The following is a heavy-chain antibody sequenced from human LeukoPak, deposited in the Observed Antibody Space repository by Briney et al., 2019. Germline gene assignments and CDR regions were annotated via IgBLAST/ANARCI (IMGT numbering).Heavy chain of an antibody. CDR2: IYYSGST. V-gene: IGHV4-59*01. CDR1: GGSISSYY. D-gene: IGHD2-15*01. CDR3: ARERMGYCSGGSCRHNWFDP. Sequence: SETLSLTCTASGGSISSYYWSWIRQPPGKGLEWIGYIYYSGSTNYNPSLKSRVTISVDTSKNQFSLKLSSVTAADTAVYYCARERMGYCSGGSCRHNWFDPWGQGTLVTVSS. J-gene: IGHJ5*02.